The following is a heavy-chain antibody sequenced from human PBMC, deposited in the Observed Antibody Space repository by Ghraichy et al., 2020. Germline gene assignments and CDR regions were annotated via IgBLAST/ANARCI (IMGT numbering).Heavy chain of an antibody. J-gene: IGHJ3*02. V-gene: IGHV3-21*01. D-gene: IGHD3-9*01. CDR1: GFTFSSYS. CDR3: ARPYYDILTGYYDAFDI. Sequence: GGSLRLSCAASGFTFSSYSMNWVRQAPGKGLEGVSSISSSSSYIYYADSVKGRFTISRDNAKNSLYLQMNSLRAEDTAVYYCARPYYDILTGYYDAFDIWGHGTLVTVSS. CDR2: ISSSSSYI.